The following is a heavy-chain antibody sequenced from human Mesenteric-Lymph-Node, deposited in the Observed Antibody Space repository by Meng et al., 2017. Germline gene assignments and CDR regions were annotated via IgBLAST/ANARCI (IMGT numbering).Heavy chain of an antibody. D-gene: IGHD4-17*01. Sequence: GGSLRLSCAASGFTFSSYGMHWVRQAPGKGLEWVAVIWYDGSNKYYADSVKGRFTISRDNSKNTLYLQMNSLRAEDTAVYYCARDGDYGDYERWFDPWGQGTLVTVSS. CDR3: ARDGDYGDYERWFDP. CDR1: GFTFSSYG. V-gene: IGHV3-33*08. J-gene: IGHJ5*02. CDR2: IWYDGSNK.